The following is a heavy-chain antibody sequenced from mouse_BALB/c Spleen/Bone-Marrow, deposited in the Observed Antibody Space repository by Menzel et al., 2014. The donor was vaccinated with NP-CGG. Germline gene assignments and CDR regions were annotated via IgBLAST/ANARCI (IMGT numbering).Heavy chain of an antibody. CDR2: IHPNSGNT. CDR3: SRPPRYGFFLDH. CDR1: GYTFTSSW. J-gene: IGHJ2*01. Sequence: VKLQESGSVLVRPGASVKLSCKASGYTFTSSWMHWAKQRPGQGLEWIGEIHPNSGNTNYNEKFKGKATLTVDTSSSTAFGDLNSLTAEDSSVFFRSRPPRYGFFLDHRGQGTP. V-gene: IGHV1S130*01. D-gene: IGHD1-2*01.